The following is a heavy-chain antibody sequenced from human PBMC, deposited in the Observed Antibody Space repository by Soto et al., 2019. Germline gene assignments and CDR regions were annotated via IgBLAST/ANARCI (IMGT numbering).Heavy chain of an antibody. J-gene: IGHJ4*02. CDR1: GGAMNNFY. CDR2: VSYAGVT. CDR3: ERYRNRHQWIDS. V-gene: IGHV4-59*08. D-gene: IGHD6-19*01. Sequence: PSETLSLTCSVSGGAMNNFYWTWIRQPPGKGLEWIAHVSYAGVTKYNPSLQSRATISVDTSKSHFSLNLNSVSAADTAIYYCERYRNRHQWIDSWGQGTLVTVSS.